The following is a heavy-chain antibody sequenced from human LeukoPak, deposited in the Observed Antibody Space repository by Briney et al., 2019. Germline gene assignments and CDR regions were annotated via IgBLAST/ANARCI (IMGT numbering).Heavy chain of an antibody. Sequence: SETLSLTCAVYGGSFRGYYWSWTRQPPGKGLEWIGEINHSGSTNYNPSLKSRVTISVDTSKNQFSLKLSSVTAADTAVYYCARHRGYGSGVRSFDYWGQGTLVTVSS. CDR1: GGSFRGYY. V-gene: IGHV4-34*01. D-gene: IGHD5-18*01. J-gene: IGHJ4*02. CDR2: INHSGST. CDR3: ARHRGYGSGVRSFDY.